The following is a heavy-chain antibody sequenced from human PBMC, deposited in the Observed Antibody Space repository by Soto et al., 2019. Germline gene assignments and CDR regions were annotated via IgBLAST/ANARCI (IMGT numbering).Heavy chain of an antibody. CDR1: GFTFSSYA. J-gene: IGHJ4*02. D-gene: IGHD3-3*01. CDR3: ARSYDFWSGYSS. CDR2: ISYDGSNK. Sequence: QVQLVESGGGVVQPGRSLRLSCAASGFTFSSYAMHWVRQAPGKGLEWVAVISYDGSNKYYAESVKGRFTISRDNSKNTLYLQMNSLRAEDTAVYYCARSYDFWSGYSSWGQGTLVTVSS. V-gene: IGHV3-30-3*01.